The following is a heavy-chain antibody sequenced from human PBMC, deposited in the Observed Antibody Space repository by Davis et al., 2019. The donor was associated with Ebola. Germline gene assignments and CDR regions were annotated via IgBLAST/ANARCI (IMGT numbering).Heavy chain of an antibody. Sequence: MPSETLSLTCAVSGGSISSGGYSWSWIRQPPGKGLEWIGNVYHTGSTNYNPSFKSRVTMSVDTSRNQFSLKLSSATAADTAVYYCARPWYSGTYYDAYDIWGQGTMVAVSS. V-gene: IGHV4-30-2*03. J-gene: IGHJ3*02. CDR1: GGSISSGGYS. CDR3: ARPWYSGTYYDAYDI. D-gene: IGHD1-26*01. CDR2: VYHTGST.